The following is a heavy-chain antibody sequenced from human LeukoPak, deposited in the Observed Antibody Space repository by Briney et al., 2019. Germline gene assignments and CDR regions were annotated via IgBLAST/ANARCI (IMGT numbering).Heavy chain of an antibody. D-gene: IGHD6-19*01. CDR3: ARQFSSGWNWSFDY. V-gene: IGHV4-59*08. Sequence: PSETLSLTCTVSGGYINSYYWSWIRRPPGKGLEWIGHIFYSGSTSYNPSLKSRVTMSVDTSKNQFSLKLNSVTAADTAVYYCARQFSSGWNWSFDYWGQGTLVTVSS. CDR1: GGYINSYY. CDR2: IFYSGST. J-gene: IGHJ4*02.